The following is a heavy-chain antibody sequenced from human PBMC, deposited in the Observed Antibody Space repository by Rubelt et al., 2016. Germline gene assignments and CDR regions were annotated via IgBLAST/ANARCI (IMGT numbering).Heavy chain of an antibody. Sequence: QVQLVQSGAEVKKPGASVKVSCKASGYTFTSYGISWVRQAPGQGLEWMGWISAYDGHTYYAQKLQGRVSMTTDTSTSTAYMELRSLRSDDTAMYFCARGYCSSANCLFNWFDPWGQGTLVTVSS. CDR1: GYTFTSYG. CDR2: ISAYDGHT. CDR3: ARGYCSSANCLFNWFDP. V-gene: IGHV1-18*01. D-gene: IGHD2-2*01. J-gene: IGHJ5*02.